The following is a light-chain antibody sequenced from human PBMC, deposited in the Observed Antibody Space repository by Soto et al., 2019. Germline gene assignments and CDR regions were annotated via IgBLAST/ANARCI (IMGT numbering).Light chain of an antibody. CDR2: DVS. J-gene: IGLJ1*01. CDR3: SSYTTSNTRQIV. Sequence: QCALTQAASGSGVAGQGSTISCTGTSSDVGGYNYVSWYQHHPGKAPKLMIYDVSNRPSGVSNRFSGSKSGNTASLTISGLQPEDEADYYCSSYTTSNTRQIVFGTGTKVTVL. CDR1: SSDVGGYNY. V-gene: IGLV2-14*03.